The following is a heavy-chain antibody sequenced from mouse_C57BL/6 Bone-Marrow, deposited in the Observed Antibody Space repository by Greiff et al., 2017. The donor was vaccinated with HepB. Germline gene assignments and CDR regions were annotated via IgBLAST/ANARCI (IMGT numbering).Heavy chain of an antibody. CDR2: IDPNSGGT. V-gene: IGHV1-72*01. Sequence: VQLQQPGAELVKPGASVKLSCKASGYTFTSYWMHWVKQRPGRGLEWIGRIDPNSGGTKYNEKFKSKATLTVDKPSSTAYMQLSSLTSEDSAVYYCARGAFLLLRGYDYFDYWGQGTTLTVSS. J-gene: IGHJ2*01. D-gene: IGHD1-1*01. CDR1: GYTFTSYW. CDR3: ARGAFLLLRGYDYFDY.